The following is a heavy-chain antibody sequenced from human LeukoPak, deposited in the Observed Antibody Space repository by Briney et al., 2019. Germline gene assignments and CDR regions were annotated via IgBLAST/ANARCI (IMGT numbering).Heavy chain of an antibody. CDR1: GFTFSGFW. V-gene: IGHV3-7*03. CDR3: ARDFRRGTYYYYGMDV. J-gene: IGHJ6*02. D-gene: IGHD1-26*01. Sequence: GGSLRLSCAVSGFTFSGFWMSWSRQAPGKGLEWVASINSDGSEGYYADVVKGRFTISRDNAKNSLYLQINSLRAEDTAVYYCARDFRRGTYYYYGMDVWGQGTTVTVSS. CDR2: INSDGSEG.